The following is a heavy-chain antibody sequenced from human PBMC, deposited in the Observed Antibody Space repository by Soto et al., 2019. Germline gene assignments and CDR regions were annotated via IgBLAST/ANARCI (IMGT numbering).Heavy chain of an antibody. Sequence: PSETLSLTCAVSGGSISSGGYSWSWIRQPPGKGLQWIAYISYSGTTNYNPSLKSRLTILADTSKNQLSLRLSSVTAADTAVYYCARHNSYSPHDYWGRGTLVTVSS. V-gene: IGHV4-61*08. J-gene: IGHJ4*02. D-gene: IGHD6-13*01. CDR3: ARHNSYSPHDY. CDR2: ISYSGTT. CDR1: GGSISSGGYS.